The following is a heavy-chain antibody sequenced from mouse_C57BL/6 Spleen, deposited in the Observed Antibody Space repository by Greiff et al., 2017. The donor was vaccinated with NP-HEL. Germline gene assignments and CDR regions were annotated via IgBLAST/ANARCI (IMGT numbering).Heavy chain of an antibody. V-gene: IGHV1-72*01. Sequence: VQLQQPGAELVKPGASVKLSCKASGYTFTSYWMHWVKQRPGRGLEWIGRIDPNSGGTKYNEKFKSKATLTVDKPSSTAYMQLSSLTSEDSAVYDCARPLTWDEGDYCDYWGQGTTLTVSS. D-gene: IGHD4-1*01. J-gene: IGHJ2*01. CDR3: ARPLTWDEGDYCDY. CDR1: GYTFTSYW. CDR2: IDPNSGGT.